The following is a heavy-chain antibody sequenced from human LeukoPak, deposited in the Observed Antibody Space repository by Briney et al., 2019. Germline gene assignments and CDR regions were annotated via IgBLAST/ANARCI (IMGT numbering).Heavy chain of an antibody. D-gene: IGHD5-24*01. CDR1: RFTFSNYA. CDR3: TTIVETATLDALDI. J-gene: IGHJ3*02. V-gene: IGHV3-30*04. CDR2: ISDDGSIK. Sequence: PGRSLRLSCAASRFTFSNYAMHWVRQAPGKGLEWVALISDDGSIKYYADSVKGRFTISRDNSKNTLYMQMNSLRAEDTAVYYCTTIVETATLDALDIWGQGTMVTVSS.